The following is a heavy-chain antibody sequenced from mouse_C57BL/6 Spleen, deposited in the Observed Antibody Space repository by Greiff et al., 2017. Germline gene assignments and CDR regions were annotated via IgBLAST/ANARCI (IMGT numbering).Heavy chain of an antibody. J-gene: IGHJ3*01. V-gene: IGHV3-6*01. CDR2: ISYDGSN. CDR1: GYSITSGYY. Sequence: EVKLQESGPGLVKPSQSLSLSCSVTGYSITSGYYWNWIRQFPGNKLEWMGYISYDGSNNYNPSLKNRISITRDTSKNQLFLKLNTVTTEDAATYYCARGLTTEGAYWGQGTLVTVSA. D-gene: IGHD1-1*01. CDR3: ARGLTTEGAY.